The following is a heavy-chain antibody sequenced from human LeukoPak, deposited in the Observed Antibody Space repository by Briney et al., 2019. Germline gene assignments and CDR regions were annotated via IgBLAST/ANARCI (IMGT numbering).Heavy chain of an antibody. J-gene: IGHJ4*02. D-gene: IGHD5-12*01. CDR1: GFTFSSYV. Sequence: GGSLRLSCAASGFTFSSYVMHWVRQAPGKGLEWVAFIRYDGSYKYYADSVKGRFTISRDNSKNTLYLQMNSLRAEDTAVYYCASSSPVYGGYVYWGQGTLVTVSS. CDR3: ASSSPVYGGYVY. V-gene: IGHV3-30*02. CDR2: IRYDGSYK.